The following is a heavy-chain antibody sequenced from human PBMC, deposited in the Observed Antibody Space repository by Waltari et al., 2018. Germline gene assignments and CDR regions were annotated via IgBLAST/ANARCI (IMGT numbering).Heavy chain of an antibody. Sequence: EVQLVESGGGLVKPGGSLRLSCAASGITFRTYDMNWVRQAQGKGLEWVSAISGSGSHIYYAASVRGRFTISRDNAQSSLYLQMDTLRAEDTAVYYCASRSPPARYNAMDFWGQGTTVTVSS. J-gene: IGHJ6*02. D-gene: IGHD2-2*01. CDR1: GITFRTYD. V-gene: IGHV3-21*06. CDR2: ISGSGSHI. CDR3: ASRSPPARYNAMDF.